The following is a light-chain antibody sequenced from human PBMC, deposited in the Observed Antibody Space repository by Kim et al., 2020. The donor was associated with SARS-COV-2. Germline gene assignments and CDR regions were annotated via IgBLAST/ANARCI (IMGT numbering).Light chain of an antibody. CDR1: TGYVTIVHY. V-gene: IGLV7-46*01. Sequence: PGGPFTLTCDSSTGYVTIVHYPYWFQQKPGQAPRTLIYDTNNKPSWTPARFSGSLLGGKAALTLSGAQPEDEADYYCLLYDSGARVFGGGTQLTVL. J-gene: IGLJ3*02. CDR3: LLYDSGARV. CDR2: DTN.